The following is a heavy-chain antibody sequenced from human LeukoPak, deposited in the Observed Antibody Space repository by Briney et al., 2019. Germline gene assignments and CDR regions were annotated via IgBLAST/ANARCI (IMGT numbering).Heavy chain of an antibody. CDR3: AKDRPPYYDILTGYYLDY. CDR2: IRYDGSNK. D-gene: IGHD3-9*01. V-gene: IGHV3-30*02. CDR1: GFTFSSYG. Sequence: PGGSLRLSCAASGFTFSSYGMHWVRQAPGKGLEWVAFIRYDGSNKCYADSVKGRFTISRDNSKNTLYLQMNSLRAEDTAVYYCAKDRPPYYDILTGYYLDYWGQGTLVTVSS. J-gene: IGHJ4*02.